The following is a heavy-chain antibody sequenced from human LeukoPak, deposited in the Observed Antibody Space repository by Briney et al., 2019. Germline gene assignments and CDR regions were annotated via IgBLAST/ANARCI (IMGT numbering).Heavy chain of an antibody. Sequence: GASVKVSCKASGYTFTSYGISWVQQAPGQGLEWMGWISAYNGNTNYAQKLQGRVTMTTDTSTSTAYMELRSLRSDDTAVYYCARVSSSGYCSGGSCYPWALSHYWGQGTLVTVSS. V-gene: IGHV1-18*01. CDR2: ISAYNGNT. CDR1: GYTFTSYG. J-gene: IGHJ4*02. D-gene: IGHD2-15*01. CDR3: ARVSSSGYCSGGSCYPWALSHY.